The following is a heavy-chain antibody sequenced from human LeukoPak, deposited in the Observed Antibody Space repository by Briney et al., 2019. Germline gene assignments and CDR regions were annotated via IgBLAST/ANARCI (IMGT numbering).Heavy chain of an antibody. D-gene: IGHD3-10*01. J-gene: IGHJ4*02. CDR1: GFTFSSYS. V-gene: IGHV3-21*01. CDR2: ISSSSSYI. CDR3: ARDSRFGELLLFDY. Sequence: GGSLRLSCAASGFTFSSYSMNWFRQAPGKGLEWVSSISSSSSYIYYADSVKGRFTISRDNAKNSLYPQMNSLRAEDTAVYYCARDSRFGELLLFDYWGQGTLVTVSS.